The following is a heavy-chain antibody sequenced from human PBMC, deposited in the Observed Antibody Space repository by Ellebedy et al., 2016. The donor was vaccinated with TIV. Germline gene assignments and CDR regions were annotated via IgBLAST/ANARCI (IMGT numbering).Heavy chain of an antibody. CDR1: GFLFTTSGEG. CDR3: AHTVYGDYSVGWFDP. Sequence: SGPTLVXPTQTPTLTCIFSGFLFTTSGEGVGWIRQPPGNALEWLALIHWNDDKRYSPSLKSRLTITKDTSKKQVVLTMTNMDPADTATYYCAHTVYGDYSVGWFDPWGQGTLVTVSS. D-gene: IGHD4-17*01. V-gene: IGHV2-5*01. CDR2: IHWNDDK. J-gene: IGHJ5*02.